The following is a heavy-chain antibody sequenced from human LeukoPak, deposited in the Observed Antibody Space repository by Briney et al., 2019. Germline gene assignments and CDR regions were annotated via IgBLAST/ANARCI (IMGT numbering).Heavy chain of an antibody. CDR2: IYYSGST. D-gene: IGHD1-1*01. CDR3: ARSVSLWKRDFDY. V-gene: IGHV4-39*07. Sequence: PSETLSLTCTVSGGSISSSSYYWGWIRQPPGKGLEWIGSIYYSGSTYYNPSLKSRVTISVDTSKNQFSLKLSSVTAADTAVYYCARSVSLWKRDFDYWGQGTLVTVSS. J-gene: IGHJ4*02. CDR1: GGSISSSSYY.